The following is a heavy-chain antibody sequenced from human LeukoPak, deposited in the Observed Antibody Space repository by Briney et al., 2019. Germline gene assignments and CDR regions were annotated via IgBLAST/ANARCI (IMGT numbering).Heavy chain of an antibody. Sequence: GESLRISCKGSGHSFTSYWISWVRQMPGKGLEWMGRIDPSDSYTNYSPSFQGHVTIPADKSISAAYLQWSSLKASDTAMYYCARHPRGTYTFDYWGQGTLVTVSS. D-gene: IGHD1-26*01. CDR1: GHSFTSYW. J-gene: IGHJ4*02. CDR3: ARHPRGTYTFDY. CDR2: IDPSDSYT. V-gene: IGHV5-10-1*01.